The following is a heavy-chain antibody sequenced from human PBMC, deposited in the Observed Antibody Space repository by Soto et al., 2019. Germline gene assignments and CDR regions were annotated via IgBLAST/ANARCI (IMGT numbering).Heavy chain of an antibody. D-gene: IGHD2-2*01. V-gene: IGHV1-2*02. CDR3: ARRSSPYLSDIICDP. J-gene: IGHJ5*02. Sequence: ASVKVSCKASRYTFTSYDIFWVRQSPGQGLEWMGWIKPDSGDTHYAQNFQGRVTMTRDTSINTAYMELNNLVSDDTAVYYCARRSSPYLSDIICDPWGQRPLIIVSS. CDR1: RYTFTSYD. CDR2: IKPDSGDT.